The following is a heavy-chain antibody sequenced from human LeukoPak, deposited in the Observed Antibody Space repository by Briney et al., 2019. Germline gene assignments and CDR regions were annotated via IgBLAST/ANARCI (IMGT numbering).Heavy chain of an antibody. J-gene: IGHJ3*02. Sequence: PSETLSLTCAVYGGSFSGYYWNWIRQSPGKGLEWIGEINHSGTTNYIASLKSRVTISVDTSKKQFSLKLSSVTAADTAVYYCARFPCSGDSCYSGIRAFDIWGQGTMVAVSS. CDR2: INHSGTT. V-gene: IGHV4-34*01. CDR1: GGSFSGYY. CDR3: ARFPCSGDSCYSGIRAFDI. D-gene: IGHD2-15*01.